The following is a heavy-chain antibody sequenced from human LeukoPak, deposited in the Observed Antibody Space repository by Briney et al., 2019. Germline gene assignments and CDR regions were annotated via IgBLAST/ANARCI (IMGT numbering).Heavy chain of an antibody. J-gene: IGHJ4*02. CDR1: GGSFSGYY. V-gene: IGHV4-34*01. CDR2: INHSGST. D-gene: IGHD1-26*01. Sequence: PSETLSLTCAVYGGSFSGYYWSWIRQPPGKGLEWIGEINHSGSTNYNPSLKSRVTISVDTSKNQFSLKLSSVTAADTAVYYCALLSGSYFIYYFDYWGQGTLVTVSS. CDR3: ALLSGSYFIYYFDY.